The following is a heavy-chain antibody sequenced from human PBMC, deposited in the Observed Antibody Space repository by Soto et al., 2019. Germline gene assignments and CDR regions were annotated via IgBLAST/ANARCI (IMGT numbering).Heavy chain of an antibody. CDR1: GGTFSSYA. Sequence: SVKVSCKASGGTFSSYAISWVRQAPGQGLEWMGGIIPIFGTANYAQKFQGRVTITADESTSTAYMELSSLRSEDTSVYYCARAVRAIFKYSSSPGYYYYGMDVWGQGTTVTVSS. V-gene: IGHV1-69*13. J-gene: IGHJ6*02. CDR3: ARAVRAIFKYSSSPGYYYYGMDV. CDR2: IIPIFGTA. D-gene: IGHD6-6*01.